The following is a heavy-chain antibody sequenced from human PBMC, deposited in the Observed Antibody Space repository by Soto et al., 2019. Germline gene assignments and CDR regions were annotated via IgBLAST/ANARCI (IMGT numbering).Heavy chain of an antibody. Sequence: QVQLQESGPGLVKPSQTLSLTCIVSGDSISGDGYHWSWIRQSPVKGLEWIGYISYSGSTFYNPSLKSRFTISADTSKNQFSLNVRFVTAADTAAYYCARTYGSGSPYYYYYYMDVWGKGTTVTVS. CDR2: ISYSGST. V-gene: IGHV4-31*03. J-gene: IGHJ6*03. CDR1: GDSISGDGYH. D-gene: IGHD3-10*01. CDR3: ARTYGSGSPYYYYYYMDV.